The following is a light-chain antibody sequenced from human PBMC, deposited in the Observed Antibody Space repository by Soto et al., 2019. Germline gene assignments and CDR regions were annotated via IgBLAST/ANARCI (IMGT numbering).Light chain of an antibody. CDR1: QSVSTH. CDR3: QPYHIWYT. V-gene: IGKV3-15*01. Sequence: EIVVTQFPATLSVSPGERATLSCRTSQSVSTHLAWFQQRPGQAPRLLIYETSTRATGVPARFTGSGSETEFTLNISSLQSEDFAVYYCQPYHIWYTFGQGTELEIK. CDR2: ETS. J-gene: IGKJ2*01.